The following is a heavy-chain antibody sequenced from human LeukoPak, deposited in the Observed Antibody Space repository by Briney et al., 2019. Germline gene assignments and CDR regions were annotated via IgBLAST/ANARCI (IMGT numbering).Heavy chain of an antibody. Sequence: GGSLRLSCATSGFNFGVVAMDWIRQAPGKGLEWVGFIRHREYGGTAEYAASANGRFAISRDDSKSIAYLQMNDLRTEDTGVYYCARERAGDVDYWGLGTLVTVSS. CDR3: ARERAGDVDY. J-gene: IGHJ4*02. CDR2: IRHREYGGTA. CDR1: GFNFGVVA. V-gene: IGHV3-49*03.